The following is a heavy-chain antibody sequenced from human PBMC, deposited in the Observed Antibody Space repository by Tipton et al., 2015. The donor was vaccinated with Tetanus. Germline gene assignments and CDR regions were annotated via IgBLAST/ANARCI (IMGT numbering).Heavy chain of an antibody. CDR2: ISYDGSNI. J-gene: IGHJ6*02. CDR1: GGPVSSSN. V-gene: IGHV3-30*18. Sequence: TLSLTCDVSGGPVSSSNWWSWVRQAPGKGLEWVALISYDGSNIYYADSVKGRFTISRDDSKETVYLQMSSLRAEDTAVYYCAKLDYGDYGRYYYYEMDVWGQGTTVTVSS. D-gene: IGHD4-17*01. CDR3: AKLDYGDYGRYYYYEMDV.